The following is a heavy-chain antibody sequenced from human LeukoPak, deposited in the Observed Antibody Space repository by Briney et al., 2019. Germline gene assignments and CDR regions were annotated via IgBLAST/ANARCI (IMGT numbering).Heavy chain of an antibody. CDR3: ARVGLGSGWEAFDI. Sequence: GASVKVSCKASGYTFTSYDINWVRQATGQGLEWMGWMNPNSGNTGYAQKFQGRVTMTRNTSISTAYMELSSLRSEDTAVYYCARVGLGSGWEAFDIWGQGTMVTVSS. V-gene: IGHV1-8*01. CDR1: GYTFTSYD. D-gene: IGHD6-19*01. J-gene: IGHJ3*02. CDR2: MNPNSGNT.